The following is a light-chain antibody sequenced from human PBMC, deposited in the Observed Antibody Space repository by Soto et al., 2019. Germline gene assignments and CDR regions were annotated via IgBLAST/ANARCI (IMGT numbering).Light chain of an antibody. J-gene: IGLJ3*02. CDR1: TGAVTSGSY. CDR2: NTN. CDR3: LLYSGGVWV. V-gene: IGLV7-43*01. Sequence: QAVVTQEPSLTVSPGGTVTLTCASSTGAVTSGSYPTWHQQKPGQAPRPLIYNTNNKYSWTPARFSGSLLGGKGALTLSGVQPEDEADYYCLLYSGGVWVFGGGTKLTVL.